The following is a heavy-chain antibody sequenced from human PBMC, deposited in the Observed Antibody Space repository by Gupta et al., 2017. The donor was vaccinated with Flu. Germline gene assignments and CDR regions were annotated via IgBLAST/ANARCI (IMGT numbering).Heavy chain of an antibody. CDR1: GLPFRTYW. CDR2: INSEGSST. J-gene: IGHJ3*02. D-gene: IGHD6-19*01. CDR3: ARRPGAVAVGASQNDACDI. V-gene: IGHV3-74*01. Sequence: VQLVESGGGLVQPGGSLSHSCAAFGLPFRTYWMHWVRQAPGTGLVWVSRINSEGSSTSYADSVKGRFTISRDNAKNTLYLQMNSLRDEDAAVYYCARRPGAVAVGASQNDACDIWGQGTMVTVSS.